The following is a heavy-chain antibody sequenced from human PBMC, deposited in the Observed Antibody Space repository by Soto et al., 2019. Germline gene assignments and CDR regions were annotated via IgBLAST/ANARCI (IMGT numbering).Heavy chain of an antibody. J-gene: IGHJ4*02. D-gene: IGHD6-19*01. V-gene: IGHV3-30*03. CDR2: ISNDGSKK. CDR3: ARDVAMPTGLGLGY. Sequence: WGSLRLSCAASGFSFTNYGIRWCRQSPVKGLEWVAHISNDGSKKFYGDSVKGRFTISRDNSENTVYLQMTSLRPDDTAVFYCARDVAMPTGLGLGYWGQGTLVTVSS. CDR1: GFSFTNYG.